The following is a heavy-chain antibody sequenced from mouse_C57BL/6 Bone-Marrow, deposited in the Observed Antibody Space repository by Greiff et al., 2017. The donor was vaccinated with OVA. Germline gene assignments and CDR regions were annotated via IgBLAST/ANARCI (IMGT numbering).Heavy chain of an antibody. Sequence: QVQLKESGPGLVAPSQSLSITCTVSGFSLTSYAISWVRQPPGKGLEWLGVIWTGGGTNYNSALKSRLSISKENSKSQVFLKMNSLQTDDTARYYCARNKRYYDYDLGIFAYWGQGTLVTVSA. J-gene: IGHJ3*01. CDR2: IWTGGGT. CDR1: GFSLTSYA. CDR3: ARNKRYYDYDLGIFAY. V-gene: IGHV2-9-1*01. D-gene: IGHD2-4*01.